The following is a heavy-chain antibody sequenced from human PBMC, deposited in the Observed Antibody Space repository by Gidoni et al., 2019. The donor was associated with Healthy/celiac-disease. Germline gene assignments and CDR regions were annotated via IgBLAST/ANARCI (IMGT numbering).Heavy chain of an antibody. Sequence: EVQLVESGGGLVQPGGSLRLSCAASGFTFSSYSMNWVRQAPGKGLEWVSYISSRSSTIYYADSVKGRFTISRDNAKNSLYLQMNSLRDEDTAVYYCARTEELVGATKYFDYWGQGTLVTVSS. CDR1: GFTFSSYS. CDR3: ARTEELVGATKYFDY. V-gene: IGHV3-48*02. D-gene: IGHD1-26*01. CDR2: ISSRSSTI. J-gene: IGHJ4*02.